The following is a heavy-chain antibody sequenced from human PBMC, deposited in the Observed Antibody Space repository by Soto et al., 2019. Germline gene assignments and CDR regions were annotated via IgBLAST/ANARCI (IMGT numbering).Heavy chain of an antibody. Sequence: EVQLVESGGGLVQPGGSLRLSCAASGFTVSSKYMSWVRQAPGKGLEWVSLIQSGGTTYYADSVKGRFTISRDSSKNXXXXXXXXXXXXXXXXXXXXXXXILCGGGSCYGVPMDVWGKGTTVTVSS. D-gene: IGHD2-15*01. CDR3: XXXXILCGGGSCYGVPMDV. J-gene: IGHJ6*03. V-gene: IGHV3-66*01. CDR2: IQSGGTT. CDR1: GFTVSSKY.